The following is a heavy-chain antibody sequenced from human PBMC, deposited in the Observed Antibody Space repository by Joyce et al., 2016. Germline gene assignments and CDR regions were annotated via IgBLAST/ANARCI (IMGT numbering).Heavy chain of an antibody. CDR3: ARAPSSLRVVDHHWYFDL. J-gene: IGHJ2*01. CDR1: GFLFSDYD. Sequence: EVQLVQSGGGLVQPGGSLRLSCVAYGFLFSDYDVHWVCQTTGRRLEGVAGAVCGGGRYYLGSVKGRFAISRENAKSSFDLQMNSLRAEDTAVYFCARAPSSLRVVDHHWYFDLWGRGTLVTVSS. CDR2: AVCGGGR. D-gene: IGHD3-22*01. V-gene: IGHV3-13*01.